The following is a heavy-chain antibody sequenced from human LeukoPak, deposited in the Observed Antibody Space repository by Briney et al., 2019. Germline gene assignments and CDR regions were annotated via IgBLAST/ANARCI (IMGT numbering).Heavy chain of an antibody. CDR2: IKQDGSEK. CDR1: GLSFSSYW. Sequence: PGGSLRLSCAASGLSFSSYWMSWVRQTPGQGLERVANIKQDGSEKYYVDSVKGRFTVSRDNAKNSLYLQMNSLRPQDTALYFCATSRSLDYWGQGTLVTVSS. J-gene: IGHJ4*02. V-gene: IGHV3-7*01. CDR3: ATSRSLDY.